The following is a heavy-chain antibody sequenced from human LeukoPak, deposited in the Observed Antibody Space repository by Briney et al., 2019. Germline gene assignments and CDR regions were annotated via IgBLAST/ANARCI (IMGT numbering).Heavy chain of an antibody. V-gene: IGHV1-69*01. Sequence: SVKVSCKASGGTFSSYAISWVRQAPGQGLEWMGGIIPIFGTANYAQKFQGRVTIPADESTSTAYMELSSLRSEDTAVYYCARGQPLEYSSSSFASWGQGTLVTVSS. CDR3: ARGQPLEYSSSSFAS. J-gene: IGHJ5*02. CDR1: GGTFSSYA. CDR2: IIPIFGTA. D-gene: IGHD6-6*01.